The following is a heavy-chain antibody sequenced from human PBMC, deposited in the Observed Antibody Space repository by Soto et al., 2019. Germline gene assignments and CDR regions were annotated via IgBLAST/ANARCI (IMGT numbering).Heavy chain of an antibody. D-gene: IGHD3-16*02. CDR3: ALDMITFGGVIVLRMGGAFDI. V-gene: IGHV1-8*01. CDR2: MNPNSGNT. Sequence: ASVKVSCKASGYTFTSYDINWVRQATGQGLGWMGWMNPNSGNTGYAQKFQGRVTITRNTAISTAYMELSSLRSEDTAVYYCALDMITFGGVIVLRMGGAFDIWGQGTMVTV. CDR1: GYTFTSYD. J-gene: IGHJ3*02.